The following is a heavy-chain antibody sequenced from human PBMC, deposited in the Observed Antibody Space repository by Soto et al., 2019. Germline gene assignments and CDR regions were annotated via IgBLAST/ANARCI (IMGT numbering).Heavy chain of an antibody. V-gene: IGHV1-2*02. CDR1: GYTFTGYY. D-gene: IGHD6-6*01. J-gene: IGHJ4*02. Sequence: GASVKVSCKASGYTFTGYYMHWVRQAPGQGLEWMGWINPNSGGTNYAQKFQGRVTMTRDTSISTAYMELSRLRSDDTAVYYCARDYSSSSYYFDYWGQGTLVTVS. CDR2: INPNSGGT. CDR3: ARDYSSSSYYFDY.